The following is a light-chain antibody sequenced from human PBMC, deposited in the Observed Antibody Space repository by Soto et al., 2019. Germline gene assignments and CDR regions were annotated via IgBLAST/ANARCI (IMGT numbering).Light chain of an antibody. V-gene: IGLV1-44*01. CDR3: AARDDTLNGAV. CDR2: SSN. J-gene: IGLJ3*02. Sequence: QSVLTQPPSASGTPGQRVTISCSGSGSNVGSNSVNWYQQLPGTAPKLLIYSSNQRPSGVPDRFSGSKSGTSASLAISGLQSEDEADYYCAARDDTLNGAVFGGGTKVTV. CDR1: GSNVGSNS.